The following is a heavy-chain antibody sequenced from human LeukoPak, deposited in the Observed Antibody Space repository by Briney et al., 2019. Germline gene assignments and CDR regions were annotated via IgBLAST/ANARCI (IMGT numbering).Heavy chain of an antibody. Sequence: GGSLRLSCAASGFTFSSYSMNWVRQAPGKGLEWVSSISSSSSYIYYADSVKGRFTISRDNAKNSLYLQMNSLRAEDTAVYYCARGGFLPYYYDSRPRRLFDPWGQGTLVTVSS. CDR2: ISSSSSYI. CDR1: GFTFSSYS. V-gene: IGHV3-21*01. J-gene: IGHJ5*02. CDR3: ARGGFLPYYYDSRPRRLFDP. D-gene: IGHD3-22*01.